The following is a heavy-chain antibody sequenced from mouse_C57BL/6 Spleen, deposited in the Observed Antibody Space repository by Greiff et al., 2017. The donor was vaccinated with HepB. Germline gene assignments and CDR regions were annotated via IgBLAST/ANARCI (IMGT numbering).Heavy chain of an antibody. J-gene: IGHJ3*01. D-gene: IGHD2-2*01. CDR3: ARGSMVTTGGFAY. V-gene: IGHV5-17*01. Sequence: EVQRVESGGGLVKPGGSLKLSCAASGFTFSDYGMHWVRQAPEKGLEWVAYISGGSSTIYYVDTVKGRFTISRDNAKNTLFLQRTSLRSEDTAMYYWARGSMVTTGGFAYWGQGTLVTVSA. CDR1: GFTFSDYG. CDR2: ISGGSSTI.